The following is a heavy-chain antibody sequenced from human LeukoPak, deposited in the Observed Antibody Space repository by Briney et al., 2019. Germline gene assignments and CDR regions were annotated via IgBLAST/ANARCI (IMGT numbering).Heavy chain of an antibody. D-gene: IGHD6-19*01. J-gene: IGHJ3*02. Sequence: ASVKVSCKASGYTFTSYGISWVRQAPGQGLEWMGWISAYNGNTNYAQKLQGRVTMTTDTFTSTAYMELRSLRSDDTAVYYCARDQESIAVAGTPPSIWGQGTMVTVSS. V-gene: IGHV1-18*01. CDR1: GYTFTSYG. CDR3: ARDQESIAVAGTPPSI. CDR2: ISAYNGNT.